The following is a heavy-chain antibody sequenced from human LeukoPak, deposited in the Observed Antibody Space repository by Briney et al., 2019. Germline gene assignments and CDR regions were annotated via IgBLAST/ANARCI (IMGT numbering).Heavy chain of an antibody. Sequence: GGSLRLSCAASGFTFSSYGMHWVRQAPGKGLEWVALISYDGSNKYYADSVKGRFTISRDNSKNTLYLQMNSLRAEDTAVYYCAKVTYYYDSSGYCDYWAREPWSLSP. CDR2: ISYDGSNK. CDR3: AKVTYYYDSSGYCDY. CDR1: GFTFSSYG. J-gene: IGHJ4*02. D-gene: IGHD3-22*01. V-gene: IGHV3-30*18.